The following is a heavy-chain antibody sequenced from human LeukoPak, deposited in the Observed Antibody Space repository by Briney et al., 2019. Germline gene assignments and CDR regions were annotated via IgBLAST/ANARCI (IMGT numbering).Heavy chain of an antibody. CDR1: GGSFSGYY. V-gene: IGHV4-34*01. Sequence: SETLSLTCAVYGGSFSGYYWSWIRQPPGKGLEWIGEINHSGSTNYNPSLKSRVTMSVDTSKNQFSLKLSSVTAADTAVYYCARDRGPLDYDFWSGYEYYFDYWGQGTLVTVSS. J-gene: IGHJ4*02. CDR2: INHSGST. D-gene: IGHD3-3*01. CDR3: ARDRGPLDYDFWSGYEYYFDY.